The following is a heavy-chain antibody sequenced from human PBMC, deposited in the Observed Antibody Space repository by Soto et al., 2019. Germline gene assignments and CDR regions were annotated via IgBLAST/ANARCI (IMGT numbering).Heavy chain of an antibody. CDR3: AREGIPYDILTGYLSPTAFDI. CDR2: INPNSGGT. CDR1: GYTFTGYY. J-gene: IGHJ3*02. Sequence: GASVKVSCKASGYTFTGYYMHWVRQAPGQGLEWMGWINPNSGGTNYAQKFQGWVTMTRDTSISTAYMELSRLRSDDTAVYYCAREGIPYDILTGYLSPTAFDIWGQGTMVTVSS. D-gene: IGHD3-9*01. V-gene: IGHV1-2*04.